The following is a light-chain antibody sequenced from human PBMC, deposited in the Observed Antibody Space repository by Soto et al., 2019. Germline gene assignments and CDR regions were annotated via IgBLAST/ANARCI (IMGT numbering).Light chain of an antibody. CDR3: QHYNSYPIT. J-gene: IGKJ5*01. CDR1: QSIATY. V-gene: IGKV1-5*01. Sequence: DSQMSQSHSTLSASVGDRVTITCRASQSIATYLNWYQQKPGKAPKLLIYDASSLKSGVPSRFSGSGSGTEFTLTISSLQPDDFATYYCQHYNSYPITFGQGTRLEI. CDR2: DAS.